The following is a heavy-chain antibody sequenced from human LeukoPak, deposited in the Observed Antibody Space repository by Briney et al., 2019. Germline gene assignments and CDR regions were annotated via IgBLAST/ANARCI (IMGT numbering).Heavy chain of an antibody. CDR3: ARGSFRAYYYDSSGYSWFDP. J-gene: IGHJ5*02. Sequence: PSETLSLTCTVSGGSISSSRYYWGWIRQPPGKGLEWMGSIYYSGGTYYNPSRESRVTISVDTSKNQFSLKLSSVTAADTAVYYCARGSFRAYYYDSSGYSWFDPWGQGTLVTVSS. V-gene: IGHV4-39*01. CDR2: IYYSGGT. D-gene: IGHD3-22*01. CDR1: GGSISSSRYY.